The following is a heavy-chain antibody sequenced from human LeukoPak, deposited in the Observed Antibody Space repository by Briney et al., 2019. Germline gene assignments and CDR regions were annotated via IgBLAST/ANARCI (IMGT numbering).Heavy chain of an antibody. Sequence: ASVKVSCKASGYTFTGYYIHWVRQAPGQGLEWMGIIKDSGTTIYPQKFQGRVTMTRDTSTSTVYMEVSSLRSEDTAVYYCARESPHTFYFDYWGQGTLVTVSS. V-gene: IGHV1-46*01. J-gene: IGHJ4*02. D-gene: IGHD3-16*01. CDR1: GYTFTGYY. CDR2: IKDSGTT. CDR3: ARESPHTFYFDY.